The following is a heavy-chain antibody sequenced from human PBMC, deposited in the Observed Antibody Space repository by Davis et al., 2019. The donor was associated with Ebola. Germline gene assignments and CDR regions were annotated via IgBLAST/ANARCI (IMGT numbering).Heavy chain of an antibody. Sequence: SETLSLTCTVSGGSISGDYWSWIRQPPGKGLEWIGYIHDSGSTNYNPSLKSRVTISVDTSKNQFSLKLSSVTAADTAVYYCARGIIWSGYYMSYYFDYWGQGTLVTVSS. V-gene: IGHV4-59*01. CDR1: GGSISGDY. CDR3: ARGIIWSGYYMSYYFDY. J-gene: IGHJ4*02. D-gene: IGHD3-3*01. CDR2: IHDSGST.